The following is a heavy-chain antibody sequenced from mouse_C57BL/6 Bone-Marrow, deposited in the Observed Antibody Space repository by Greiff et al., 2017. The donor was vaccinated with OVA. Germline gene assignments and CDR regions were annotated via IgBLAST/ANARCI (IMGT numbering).Heavy chain of an antibody. CDR1: GYTFTSYW. D-gene: IGHD1-1*01. J-gene: IGHJ1*03. CDR3: ASPYYYGSSSSYWYFDV. Sequence: VQLQQPGAELVKPGASVKLSCKASGYTFTSYWMHWVKQRPGRGLEWIGRIDPNSGGPKYNEKFKSKATLTVDKPSSTAYMQLSSLTSEDSAVYYCASPYYYGSSSSYWYFDVWGTGTTVTVSS. V-gene: IGHV1-72*01. CDR2: IDPNSGGP.